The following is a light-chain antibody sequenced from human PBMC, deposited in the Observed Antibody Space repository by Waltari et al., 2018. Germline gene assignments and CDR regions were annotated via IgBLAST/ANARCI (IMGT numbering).Light chain of an antibody. CDR3: QQSYGTPYRA. J-gene: IGKJ2*01. Sequence: DIQMTQSPSSLSASVGDRVTITCRASQSSSTYLNWYQQKPGKAPKLLIYGASNSQSGVPSRFSGSGSGTDFTLTISSLQPEDFATYFCQQSYGTPYRAFGQGTRLEIK. CDR1: QSSSTY. CDR2: GAS. V-gene: IGKV1-39*01.